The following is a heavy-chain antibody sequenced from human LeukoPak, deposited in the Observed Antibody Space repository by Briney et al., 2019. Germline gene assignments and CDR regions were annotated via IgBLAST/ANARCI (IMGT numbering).Heavy chain of an antibody. CDR3: ARGYCSGGTCYRTFFDY. V-gene: IGHV4-59*01. Sequence: PSETLSLTCTVSGGSISSYHWSWIRQPPGKGLEWIGYIYYSGSTNYNSSLKSRVTMSVDTSKNQFSLKLSSATAADTAVYYCARGYCSGGTCYRTFFDYWGQGTLVTVSS. CDR2: IYYSGST. CDR1: GGSISSYH. D-gene: IGHD2-15*01. J-gene: IGHJ4*02.